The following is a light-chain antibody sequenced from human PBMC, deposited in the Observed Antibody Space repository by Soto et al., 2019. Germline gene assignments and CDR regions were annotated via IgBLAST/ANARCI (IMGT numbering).Light chain of an antibody. CDR1: ESISSH. CDR2: EAS. Sequence: EIVMTQSPATLSVSPGEEVTLSCRASESISSHLAWYQQRPGRSPRLRIHEASTRATGISARFSGSGSRTEFTLTISSLQSEDCAVYYCQQYKYLWTFGQGTRVELK. J-gene: IGKJ1*01. V-gene: IGKV3-15*01. CDR3: QQYKYLWT.